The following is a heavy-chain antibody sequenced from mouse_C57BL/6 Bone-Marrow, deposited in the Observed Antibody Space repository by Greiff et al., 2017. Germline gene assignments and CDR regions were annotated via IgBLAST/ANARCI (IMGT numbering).Heavy chain of an antibody. J-gene: IGHJ4*01. V-gene: IGHV3-8*01. CDR1: GYSITSDY. CDR2: ISYSGST. D-gene: IGHD2-3*01. Sequence: EVKVVESGPGLAKPSQTLSLTCSVTGYSITSDYWNWIRKFPGNKLEYMGYISYSGSTSYNPSLKSRISITRDTSKNQYYLQLNSVTTEDTATYYCERFRDGYWYYAMDYWGQGTSVTVSS. CDR3: ERFRDGYWYYAMDY.